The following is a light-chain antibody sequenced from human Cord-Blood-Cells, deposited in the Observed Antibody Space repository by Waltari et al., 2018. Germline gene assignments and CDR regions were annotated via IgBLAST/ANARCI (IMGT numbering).Light chain of an antibody. Sequence: EIVLTQSPATLSLSPGERATLSCRASQGVSSYLAWYQQKPGQAPRILIYDASNMATGIPARFSGSGSGTDFTLTISSLEPEDFAVYYCQQRSNWPPLTFGGGTKVEIK. CDR1: QGVSSY. V-gene: IGKV3-11*01. CDR2: DAS. J-gene: IGKJ4*01. CDR3: QQRSNWPPLT.